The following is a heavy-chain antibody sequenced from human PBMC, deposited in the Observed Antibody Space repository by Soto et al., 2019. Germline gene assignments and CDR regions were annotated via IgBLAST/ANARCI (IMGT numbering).Heavy chain of an antibody. CDR2: INAGNGNT. CDR3: ARDWIAAAGTSWFDP. Sequence: QVQLVQSGAEEKKPGASVKVSCKASGYTFTSHAMHWVRQAPGQRLEWMGWINAGNGNTKYSQKFQGRVTITTDTSASTAYMELSSLRSEDTVVYYCARDWIAAAGTSWFDPWGQGTLVTVSS. J-gene: IGHJ5*02. CDR1: GYTFTSHA. D-gene: IGHD6-13*01. V-gene: IGHV1-3*05.